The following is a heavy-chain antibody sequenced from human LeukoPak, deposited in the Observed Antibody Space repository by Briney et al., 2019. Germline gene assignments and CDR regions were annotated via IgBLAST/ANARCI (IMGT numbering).Heavy chain of an antibody. J-gene: IGHJ4*02. Sequence: PGGSLRLSCAASGFTFSSYAISWVRQAPGQGLEWMGGIIPIFGTANYAQKFQGRVTITADESTSTAYMELSSLRSEDTAVYYCASSGRGVWGSYRALHFDYWGQGTLVTVSS. CDR2: IIPIFGTA. CDR1: GFTFSSYA. CDR3: ASSGRGVWGSYRALHFDY. D-gene: IGHD3-16*02. V-gene: IGHV1-69*01.